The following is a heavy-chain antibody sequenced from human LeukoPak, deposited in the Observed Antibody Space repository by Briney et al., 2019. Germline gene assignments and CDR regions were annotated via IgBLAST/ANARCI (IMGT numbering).Heavy chain of an antibody. CDR3: AKTMYYYDSTGYYYFQH. V-gene: IGHV3-23*01. J-gene: IGHJ1*01. Sequence: GGSLRLSCAASGFTFSSYAMSWVRQAPGKGLEWVSAISGSGGSTYYADSVKGRFTISRDNSKNTLYLQMNSLRAEDTAVYFCAKTMYYYDSTGYYYFQHWGQGALVTVSS. CDR1: GFTFSSYA. CDR2: ISGSGGST. D-gene: IGHD3-22*01.